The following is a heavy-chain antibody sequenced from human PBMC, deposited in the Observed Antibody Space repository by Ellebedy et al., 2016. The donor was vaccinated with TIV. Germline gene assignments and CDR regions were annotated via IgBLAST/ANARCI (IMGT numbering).Heavy chain of an antibody. Sequence: AASVKVSCKASGYTFTSYGISWVRQAPGQGLEWMGWISAYNGNTNYAQKLQGRVTMTTDTSTSTAYMELRSLRSDDTAVYYCARESGGPYYDFWSGYFPQLDYWGQGTLVTVSS. V-gene: IGHV1-18*01. J-gene: IGHJ4*02. CDR2: ISAYNGNT. D-gene: IGHD3-3*01. CDR3: ARESGGPYYDFWSGYFPQLDY. CDR1: GYTFTSYG.